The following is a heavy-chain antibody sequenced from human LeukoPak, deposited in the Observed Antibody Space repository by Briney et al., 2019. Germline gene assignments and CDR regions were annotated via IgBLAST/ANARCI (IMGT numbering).Heavy chain of an antibody. CDR1: GLTFSGCA. D-gene: IGHD3-16*01. CDR3: ARESHQKRESYYYDC. CDR2: ISGDGGTT. Sequence: PGGSLRLSCAASGLTFSGCAMHWVRQAPGQGLDYVAAISGDGGTTYYAKSVKGRFTISRDNSKKTLSLQMGSLRPEDSAIYYCARESHQKRESYYYDCWGQGTLVTVSS. V-gene: IGHV3-64*01. J-gene: IGHJ4*02.